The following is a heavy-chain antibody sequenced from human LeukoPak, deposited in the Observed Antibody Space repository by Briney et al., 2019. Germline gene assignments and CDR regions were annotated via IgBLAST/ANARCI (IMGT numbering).Heavy chain of an antibody. CDR3: AKWGDYDVLTGYYVPDY. D-gene: IGHD3-9*01. CDR1: GFTFSNYA. CDR2: ILGSGGST. Sequence: GASLRLSCAASGFTFSNYAMSWVRQAPGKGLEWVSAILGSGGSTYYADSVKGRFTVSRDNSKSTLYLQMNSLRAEDTASYYCAKWGDYDVLTGYYVPDYWGQGTLVTVSS. V-gene: IGHV3-23*01. J-gene: IGHJ4*02.